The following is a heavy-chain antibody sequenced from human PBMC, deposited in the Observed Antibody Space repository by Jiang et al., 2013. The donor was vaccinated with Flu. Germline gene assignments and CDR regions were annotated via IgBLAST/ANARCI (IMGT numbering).Heavy chain of an antibody. Sequence: KVSGYTLTELSMHWVRQAPGKGLEWMGGFDPEDGETIYAQKFQGRVTMTEDTSTDTAYMELSSLRSEDTAVYYCATRPYRLFVDTAMARMVENDYWGQGTLVTVSS. D-gene: IGHD5-18*01. V-gene: IGHV1-24*01. CDR2: FDPEDGET. CDR1: GYTLTELS. CDR3: ATRPYRLFVDTAMARMVENDY. J-gene: IGHJ4*02.